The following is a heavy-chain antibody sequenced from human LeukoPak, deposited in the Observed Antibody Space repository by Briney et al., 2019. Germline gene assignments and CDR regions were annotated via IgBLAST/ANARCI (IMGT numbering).Heavy chain of an antibody. D-gene: IGHD5-18*01. CDR2: INHSGST. Sequence: SETLSLTCTVSGGSISSYYWSWIRQPPGKGLEWIGEINHSGSTNYNPSLKSRVTISVDTSKNQFSLKLSSVTAADTAVYYCARMDTAMVTYYYYGMDVWGQGTTVTVSS. CDR3: ARMDTAMVTYYYYGMDV. CDR1: GGSISSYY. V-gene: IGHV4-34*01. J-gene: IGHJ6*02.